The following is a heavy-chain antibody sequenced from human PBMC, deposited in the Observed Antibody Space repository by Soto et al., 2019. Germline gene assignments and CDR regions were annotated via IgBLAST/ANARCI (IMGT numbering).Heavy chain of an antibody. D-gene: IGHD6-6*01. Sequence: ASVKVSCTASGYTFTGYYMHWVRQAPGQGLEWMGWINPNSGGTNYAQKFQGRVTMTRDTSISTAYMELSRLRSDDTAVYYCARATYSSSSGGWFDPWGQGTLVTVSS. CDR3: ARATYSSSSGGWFDP. J-gene: IGHJ5*02. CDR1: GYTFTGYY. V-gene: IGHV1-2*02. CDR2: INPNSGGT.